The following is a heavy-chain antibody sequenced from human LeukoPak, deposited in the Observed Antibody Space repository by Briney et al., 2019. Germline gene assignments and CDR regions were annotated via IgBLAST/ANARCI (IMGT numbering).Heavy chain of an antibody. J-gene: IGHJ4*02. CDR3: AKEKRELIATANPYYFDY. CDR1: GXXFSSXX. CDR2: XXXSGGST. V-gene: IGHV3-23*01. Sequence: ASGXXFSSXXXXXXXXXXXXXXEXXSAXXXSGGSTYYADSVKGRFTISRDNSKNTLYLQMNSLRAEDTAVYYCAKEKRELIATANPYYFDYWGQGTLVTVSS. D-gene: IGHD1-26*01.